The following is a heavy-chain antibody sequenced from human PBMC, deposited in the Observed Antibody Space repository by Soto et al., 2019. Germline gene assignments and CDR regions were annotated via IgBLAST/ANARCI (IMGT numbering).Heavy chain of an antibody. J-gene: IGHJ3*01. V-gene: IGHV3-30-3*01. Sequence: QVHLVESGGGVVQPGRSLRVSCAASGFTFSSYAMHWVRQAPGKGLEWVADISYDGSQKYYADSVKGRFTISRDNSKNTLYLQMNSLRAEDPAVYYCSTVSDAFDFWGLGTMVTVSS. D-gene: IGHD2-8*01. CDR2: ISYDGSQK. CDR3: STVSDAFDF. CDR1: GFTFSSYA.